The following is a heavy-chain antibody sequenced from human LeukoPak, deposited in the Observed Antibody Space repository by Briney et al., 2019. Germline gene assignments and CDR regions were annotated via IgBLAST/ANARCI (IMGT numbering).Heavy chain of an antibody. D-gene: IGHD1-1*01. V-gene: IGHV4-59*02. CDR3: AREPSTGITPFDY. CDR1: GGSVSTYY. J-gene: IGHJ4*02. CDR2: VYYSGST. Sequence: PSETLSLTCTVSGGSVSTYYWSWIRQPPGKGLEWIGYVYYSGSTNYNPSLKSRVTISLDTSKNQFSLKLSSVTAADTAVYYCAREPSTGITPFDYWGQGTLVTVSS.